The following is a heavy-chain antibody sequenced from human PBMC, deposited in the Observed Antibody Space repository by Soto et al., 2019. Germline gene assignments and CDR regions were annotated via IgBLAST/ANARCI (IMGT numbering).Heavy chain of an antibody. Sequence: QVPLVQSGAEVKKPGASVKVSCKASGYTFTSYDINWVRQATGQGLEWMGWMNPNSGNTGYAQKFQGRVTMTRNTSISTAYMELSSLRSEDTAVYYCARDGYYDILTGYYTPNAFDIWGQGTMVTVSS. V-gene: IGHV1-8*01. CDR2: MNPNSGNT. CDR1: GYTFTSYD. CDR3: ARDGYYDILTGYYTPNAFDI. J-gene: IGHJ3*02. D-gene: IGHD3-9*01.